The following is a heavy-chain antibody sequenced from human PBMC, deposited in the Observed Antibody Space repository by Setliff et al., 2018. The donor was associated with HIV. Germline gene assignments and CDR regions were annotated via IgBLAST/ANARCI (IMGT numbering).Heavy chain of an antibody. D-gene: IGHD3-22*01. CDR1: GGPISSGSYY. CDR2: IYTSGST. Sequence: SETLSLTCTVSGGPISSGSYYWSWIRQPAGKGLEWIGRIYTSGSTNYNPSLKSRVTISADTSKNQFSLKLSSVTAADTAVYYCARGKISPRGVVLIDYWGQGTLVTVSS. V-gene: IGHV4-61*02. J-gene: IGHJ4*02. CDR3: ARGKISPRGVVLIDY.